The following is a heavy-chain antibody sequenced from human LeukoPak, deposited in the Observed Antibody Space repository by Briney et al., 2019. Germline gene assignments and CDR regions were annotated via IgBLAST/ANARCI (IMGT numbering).Heavy chain of an antibody. CDR3: ASERGYSYGFVTWFDP. CDR1: GFTFSSYA. J-gene: IGHJ5*02. Sequence: GSLRLSCAASGFTFSSYAMHWVRQAPGKGLEWVAVISYDGSNKYYADSVKGRFTISRDNSKNTLYLQMNSLRAEDTAVYYCASERGYSYGFVTWFDPWGQGTLVTVSS. D-gene: IGHD5-18*01. CDR2: ISYDGSNK. V-gene: IGHV3-30-3*01.